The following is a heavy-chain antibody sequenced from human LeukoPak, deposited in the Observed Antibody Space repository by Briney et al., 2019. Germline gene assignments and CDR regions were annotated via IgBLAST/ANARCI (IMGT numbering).Heavy chain of an antibody. CDR1: GSTFSSYA. J-gene: IGHJ4*02. CDR2: ISGSGGST. V-gene: IGHV3-23*01. D-gene: IGHD3-10*01. CDR3: AKDQDRYGSGSWPFDY. Sequence: GGSLRLSCAASGSTFSSYAMSWVRQAPGKGLEWVSAISGSGGSTYYADSVKGRFTISRDNSKNTLCLQMNSLRAEDTAVYYCAKDQDRYGSGSWPFDYWGQGTLVTVSS.